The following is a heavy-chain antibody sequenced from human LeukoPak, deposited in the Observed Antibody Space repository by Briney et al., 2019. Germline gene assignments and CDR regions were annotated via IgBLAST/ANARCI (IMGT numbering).Heavy chain of an antibody. CDR2: ITSNGGST. CDR1: GFTFSNYV. D-gene: IGHD2-2*01. Sequence: GGPLRLSCAASGFTFSNYVMPWVRQAPGKGLEYVSAITSNGGSTYYGNSVKGRFTISRDNSKNTLYLQMGSLRAEDMAVYYCARRGHCSSTTCYYYFDYWGQGTLVTVSS. CDR3: ARRGHCSSTTCYYYFDY. V-gene: IGHV3-64*01. J-gene: IGHJ4*02.